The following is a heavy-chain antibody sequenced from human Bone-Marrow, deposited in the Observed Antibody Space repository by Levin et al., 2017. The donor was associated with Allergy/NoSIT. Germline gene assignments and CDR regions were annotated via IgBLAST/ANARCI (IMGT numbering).Heavy chain of an antibody. CDR2: INPVNGNT. V-gene: IGHV1-3*01. Sequence: PGGSLRLSCKASGYSFTHYAIHWVRQAPGQRLEWMGWINPVNGNTKYSQNFQGRVTITKDTSASTVYVELSSLRSEDTAVYYCAREVIPRGSSRQWLPLDWFDPWGQGTLVTVSS. CDR1: GYSFTHYA. D-gene: IGHD5-12*01. CDR3: AREVIPRGSSRQWLPLDWFDP. J-gene: IGHJ5*02.